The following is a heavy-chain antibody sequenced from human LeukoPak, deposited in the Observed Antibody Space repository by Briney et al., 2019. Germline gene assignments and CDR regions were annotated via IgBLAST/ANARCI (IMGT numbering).Heavy chain of an antibody. Sequence: SETLSLTCTVSGGYISSYYWSWIRQPPGKGLEWIRYIYHSGSTYYNPSLKSRVTISVDRSKNQFSLKLSSVTAADTAVYYCARSSFISPTPFTSYYFDYWGQGTLVTVSS. CDR2: IYHSGST. CDR3: ARSSFISPTPFTSYYFDY. V-gene: IGHV4-59*12. J-gene: IGHJ4*02. CDR1: GGYISSYY.